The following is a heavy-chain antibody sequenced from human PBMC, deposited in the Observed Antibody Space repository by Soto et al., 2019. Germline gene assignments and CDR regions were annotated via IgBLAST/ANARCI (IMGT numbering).Heavy chain of an antibody. J-gene: IGHJ4*02. V-gene: IGHV4-59*01. Sequence: QVQLQESGPGLVKPSETLSLTCTVSGGSISSYYWSWIRQPPGKGLEWIGYIYYSGSTNYNPSLKSRVTISVDTSKNQFSLKLSSVTTADTAVYYCARVVATVVRDWGQGTLVTVSS. CDR2: IYYSGST. CDR1: GGSISSYY. CDR3: ARVVATVVRD. D-gene: IGHD2-21*02.